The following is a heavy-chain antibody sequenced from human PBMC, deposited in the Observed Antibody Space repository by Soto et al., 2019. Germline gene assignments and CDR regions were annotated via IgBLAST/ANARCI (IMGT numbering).Heavy chain of an antibody. Sequence: GVSLRLSCATSGFSFSSYAIIWGRQAPGKGLEWVSAISGSGGSTYYADSVKGRFTISRDNSKNTLYLQMNSLRAEDTAVYYCARAYDSSGYRAFDIWGQGTMVT. CDR1: GFSFSSYA. CDR3: ARAYDSSGYRAFDI. V-gene: IGHV3-23*01. J-gene: IGHJ3*02. D-gene: IGHD3-22*01. CDR2: ISGSGGST.